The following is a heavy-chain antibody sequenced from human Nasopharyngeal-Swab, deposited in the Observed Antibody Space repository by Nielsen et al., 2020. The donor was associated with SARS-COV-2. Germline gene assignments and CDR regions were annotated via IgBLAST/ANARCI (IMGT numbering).Heavy chain of an antibody. CDR1: VFSLSTSAMR. V-gene: IGHV2-70*04. Sequence: SGPTLVKPTQTLTLTCAFSVFSLSTSAMRLIWIRQPPGKALEWLARIDWDDDKFYSTSLKTRLTISKDTSKNRVVLTMTNMDPVDTATYYCARVDVDTSMTHWGQGTLVTVSS. J-gene: IGHJ4*02. CDR2: IDWDDDK. D-gene: IGHD5-18*01. CDR3: ARVDVDTSMTH.